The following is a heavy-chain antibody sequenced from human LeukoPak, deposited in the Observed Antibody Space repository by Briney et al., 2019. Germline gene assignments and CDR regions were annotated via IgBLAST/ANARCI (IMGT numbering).Heavy chain of an antibody. CDR3: AKEGSLDGDKYYFDY. V-gene: IGHV3-9*01. CDR1: GFTFDDYA. Sequence: GRSLRLSCAASGFTFDDYAMHWVRQAPGKGLEWVSGISWNSGSIGYAGSVKGRFTISRDNAKNSLYLQMNSLRAEDTALYYCAKEGSLDGDKYYFDYWGQGTLVTVSS. CDR2: ISWNSGSI. J-gene: IGHJ4*02. D-gene: IGHD4-17*01.